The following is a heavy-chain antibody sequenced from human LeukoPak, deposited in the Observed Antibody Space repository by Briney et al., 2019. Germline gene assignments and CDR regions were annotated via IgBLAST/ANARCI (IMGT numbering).Heavy chain of an antibody. CDR2: ISSSSSYI. CDR3: ARARTAAAGTGAFDI. J-gene: IGHJ3*02. D-gene: IGHD6-13*01. V-gene: IGHV3-21*01. CDR1: GFTFSSYS. Sequence: GGSLRLSCAASGFTFSSYSMNWVRQAPGKGLEWVSSISSSSSYIYYADSVKGRFTISRDNAKNSLYLQMNSLRVEDTAVYYCARARTAAAGTGAFDIWGHGTVVTVSS.